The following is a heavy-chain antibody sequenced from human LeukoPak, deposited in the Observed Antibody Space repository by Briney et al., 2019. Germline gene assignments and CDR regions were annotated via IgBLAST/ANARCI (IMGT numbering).Heavy chain of an antibody. CDR1: GFTFDDYA. D-gene: IGHD4-11*01. CDR2: ISGSGGST. Sequence: PGGSLRLSCAASGFTFDDYAMHWVRQAPGKGLEWVSAISGSGGSTYYADSVKGRFTISRDNSKNTLYLQMNSLRAEDTAVYYCAKADYSTTYFDYWGQGTLVTVSS. CDR3: AKADYSTTYFDY. V-gene: IGHV3-23*01. J-gene: IGHJ4*02.